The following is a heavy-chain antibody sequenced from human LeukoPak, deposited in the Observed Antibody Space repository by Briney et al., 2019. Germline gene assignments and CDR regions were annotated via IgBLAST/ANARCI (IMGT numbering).Heavy chain of an antibody. CDR3: ATGGFYYYYMDV. Sequence: GGSLRLSCAVSGFTFRSFPMSWVRPAPGKGLVGVANLKEGGSEILYVDSVKGRFTISRDNAKNTLYLQMNSLRAADTAVYYCATGGFYYYYMDVWGKGTTVTISS. J-gene: IGHJ6*03. CDR2: LKEGGSEI. V-gene: IGHV3-7*01. D-gene: IGHD1-14*01. CDR1: GFTFRSFP.